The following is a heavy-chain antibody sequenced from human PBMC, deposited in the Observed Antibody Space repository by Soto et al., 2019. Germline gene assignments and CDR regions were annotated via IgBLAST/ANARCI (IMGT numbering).Heavy chain of an antibody. J-gene: IGHJ5*02. CDR2: INAGNGNT. D-gene: IGHD2-21*02. Sequence: QVQLVQSGAEVKKPGASVKVSCKASGYTFTSYAMHWVRQAPGQRLEWMGWINAGNGNTKYSKKFKGRVPITRDTSASTAYMELSSLRSEDTAVYYCARGACGGDCYFFRFDPWGQGTLVTVSS. V-gene: IGHV1-3*01. CDR1: GYTFTSYA. CDR3: ARGACGGDCYFFRFDP.